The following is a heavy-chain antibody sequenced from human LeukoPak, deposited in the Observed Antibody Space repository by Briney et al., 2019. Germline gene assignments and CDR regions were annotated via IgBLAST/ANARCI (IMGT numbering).Heavy chain of an antibody. CDR2: MNPNSGNT. CDR1: GYTFTSYD. D-gene: IGHD5-18*01. Sequence: ASVKVSCKASGYTFTSYDINWVRQATGQGLEWMGWMNPNSGNTGYAQKFQGRVTITGNTSISTAYMELSSLRFEDTAVYYCARGDSYALNYYYYYYMDVWGKGTTVTVSS. V-gene: IGHV1-8*03. CDR3: ARGDSYALNYYYYYYMDV. J-gene: IGHJ6*03.